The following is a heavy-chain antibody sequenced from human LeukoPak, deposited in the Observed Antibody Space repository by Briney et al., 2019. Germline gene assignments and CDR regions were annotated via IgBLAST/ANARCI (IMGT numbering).Heavy chain of an antibody. V-gene: IGHV3-74*01. CDR1: GFTFSSYW. D-gene: IGHD3-10*01. J-gene: IGHJ4*02. CDR3: ARGSSITMVRGVITFDY. Sequence: PGGSLRLSCAASGFTFSSYWMHWVRQAPGKGLVWVSRINTDGSSTSYADSVKGRFTISRDNAKNSLYLRMNSLRAEDTAVYYCARGSSITMVRGVITFDYWGQGTLVTVSS. CDR2: INTDGSST.